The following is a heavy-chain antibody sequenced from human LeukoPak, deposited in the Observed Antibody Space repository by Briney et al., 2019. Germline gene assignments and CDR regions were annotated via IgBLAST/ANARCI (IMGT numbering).Heavy chain of an antibody. CDR2: IYYSGST. J-gene: IGHJ4*02. Sequence: SETPSLTCTVSGGSISSSSYYWGWIRQPPGKGLEWIGSIYYSGSTYYNPSLKSRVTISVDTSKNQFSLKLSSVTAADTAVYYCVKAYFTNRWEPFDYWGRGTLVTVSS. CDR3: VKAYFTNRWEPFDY. CDR1: GGSISSSSYY. D-gene: IGHD2-21*01. V-gene: IGHV4-39*05.